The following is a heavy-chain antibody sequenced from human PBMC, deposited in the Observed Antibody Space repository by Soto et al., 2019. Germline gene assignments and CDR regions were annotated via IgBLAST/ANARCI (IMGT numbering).Heavy chain of an antibody. J-gene: IGHJ4*02. CDR2: IYWDDDK. D-gene: IGHD6-19*01. V-gene: IGHV2-5*02. CDR1: GFSLSSTRMA. CDR3: AHIVVAGLGYYFDY. Sequence: QITLKESGPTLVKPTQTLTLTCTFSGFSLSSTRMAVGWIRQPPGNALEWLALIYWDDDKRYSPFLKSRLTITKDNSKNQVVLTMYNMDPVDTARYYCAHIVVAGLGYYFDYWGQGTLVTVSS.